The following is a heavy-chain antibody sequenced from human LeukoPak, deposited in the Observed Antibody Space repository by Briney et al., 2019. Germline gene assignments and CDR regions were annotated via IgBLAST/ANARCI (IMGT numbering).Heavy chain of an antibody. CDR1: GFTFSSYW. D-gene: IGHD1-14*01. V-gene: IGHV3-7*03. Sequence: GGSLRLSCAASGFTFSSYWMSWVRQAPGKGLGWGANIKQAGSEKYYVDSVKGRFTVSRDNAKNSLYLQMNSLRAEDTAVYYCAKPPHYFDYWGQGTLVTVSS. CDR3: AKPPHYFDY. J-gene: IGHJ4*02. CDR2: IKQAGSEK.